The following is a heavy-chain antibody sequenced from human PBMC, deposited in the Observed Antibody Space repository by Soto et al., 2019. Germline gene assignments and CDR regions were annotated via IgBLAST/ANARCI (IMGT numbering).Heavy chain of an antibody. CDR2: INPNSGGT. V-gene: IGHV1-2*04. CDR1: GYTFTGYY. Sequence: ASVKVSCKASGYTFTGYYMHWVRQDPGQGLEWVGWINPNSGGTNYAQKFQGWVTMTRDTSISTAYMELSRLRSDDTAVYYCALREMGCSGGSCYSLHYYYYYMDVWGKGTTVTVSS. CDR3: ALREMGCSGGSCYSLHYYYYYMDV. D-gene: IGHD2-15*01. J-gene: IGHJ6*03.